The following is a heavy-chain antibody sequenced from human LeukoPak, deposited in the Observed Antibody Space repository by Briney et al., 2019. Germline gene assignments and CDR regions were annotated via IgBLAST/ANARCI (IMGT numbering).Heavy chain of an antibody. J-gene: IGHJ4*02. CDR1: GFTFSSYS. D-gene: IGHD2-15*01. CDR2: ISSSSSYI. CDR3: AKGVLGWPYDY. V-gene: IGHV3-21*04. Sequence: GGSLRLSCAASGFTFSSYSMNWVRQAPGKGLEWVSSISSSSSYIYYADSVKGRFTISRDNSKNTLYLQMNSLRAEDTAVYYCAKGVLGWPYDYWGQGTLVTVSS.